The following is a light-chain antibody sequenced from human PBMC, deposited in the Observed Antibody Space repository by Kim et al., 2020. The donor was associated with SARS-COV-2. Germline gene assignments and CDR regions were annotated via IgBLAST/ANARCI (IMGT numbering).Light chain of an antibody. CDR1: SLRSYY. CDR2: GKN. J-gene: IGLJ3*02. CDR3: NSRDSSGNVV. V-gene: IGLV3-19*01. Sequence: SSELTQDPAVSVALGQTVRITCQGDSLRSYYASWYQQKPGQAPVLVIYGKNNRPSGIPDRFSGSSSGNTASLTITGAQAEDEADYYCNSRDSSGNVVFGGGIKVTVL.